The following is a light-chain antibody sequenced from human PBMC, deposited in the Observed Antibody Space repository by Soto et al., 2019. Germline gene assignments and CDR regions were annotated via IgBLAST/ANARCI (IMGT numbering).Light chain of an antibody. CDR1: QSVSSY. CDR2: DAS. V-gene: IGKV3-11*01. Sequence: EIVLTQSPATLSLSPGERATLSCRASQSVSSYLAWYQQKPGQPPRLLIYDASNRATGIPARFSGSGSGTDFTLTISSLAPEDFAVYYCQQRSNWRFTFGPGTKVDIK. J-gene: IGKJ3*01. CDR3: QQRSNWRFT.